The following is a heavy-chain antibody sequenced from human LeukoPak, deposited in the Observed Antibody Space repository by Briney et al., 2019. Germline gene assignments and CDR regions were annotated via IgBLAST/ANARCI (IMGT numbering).Heavy chain of an antibody. CDR2: MNPNSGNT. CDR3: ASEGAGYSSSSRWFDP. CDR1: GYTFTSYA. J-gene: IGHJ5*02. V-gene: IGHV1-8*01. D-gene: IGHD6-6*01. Sequence: ASVKVSCKASGYTFTSYAINWVPQATGQRHEWVGWMNPNSGNTGYAQKLQGRVTMTRNTPITTTYMELSSLRSEDTAVYYCASEGAGYSSSSRWFDPWGQGTLVTVSS.